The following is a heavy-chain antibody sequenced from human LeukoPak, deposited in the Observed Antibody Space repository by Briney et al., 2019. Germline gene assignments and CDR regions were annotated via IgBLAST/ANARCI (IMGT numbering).Heavy chain of an antibody. CDR3: ARDGPLHSGSESYSQDYYYYGMDV. CDR1: GGSITSNYYY. CDR2: IYYRGST. J-gene: IGHJ6*02. V-gene: IGHV4-39*07. Sequence: SETLSLTCTVSGGSITSNYYYWGWIRQPPGKGLEWIGSIYYRGSTYYNPSLKSRVTISLDTSKNQVSLKLRSLTAADTAVYYCARDGPLHSGSESYSQDYYYYGMDVWGQGTTVTVSS. D-gene: IGHD3-10*01.